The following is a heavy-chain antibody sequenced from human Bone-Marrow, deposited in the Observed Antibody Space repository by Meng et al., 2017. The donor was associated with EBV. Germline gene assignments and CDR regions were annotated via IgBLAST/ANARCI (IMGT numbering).Heavy chain of an antibody. CDR3: ASESGRGYTPDY. V-gene: IGHV1-69*01. CDR1: GGTFSSDA. Sequence: VPLVEAGGEVKMPGASVKVSCKTSGGTFSSDAVSWVRQAPGQWLEWLGGLIPMSGAPNYAQKFQGRVTITADESTSTHYMDLSSLSSEDTAVYYCASESGRGYTPDYWGQGTLVTVSS. CDR2: LIPMSGAP. D-gene: IGHD3-10*01. J-gene: IGHJ4*02.